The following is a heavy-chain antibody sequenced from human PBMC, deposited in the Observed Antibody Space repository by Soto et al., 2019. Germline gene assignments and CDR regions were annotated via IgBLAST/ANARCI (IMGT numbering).Heavy chain of an antibody. D-gene: IGHD3-3*01. CDR3: ARKSDYDFWSGGLVDY. V-gene: IGHV4-61*01. CDR1: GGSVSSGSYY. Sequence: QVQLQESGPGLVKPSETLSLTCTVSGGSVSSGSYYWSWIRQPPGKGLEWIGYIYYSGSTNYNPSLMSRGTISVDTAKNQFSLKLSSVTAADTAVYYCARKSDYDFWSGGLVDYWGQGTLVTVSS. J-gene: IGHJ4*02. CDR2: IYYSGST.